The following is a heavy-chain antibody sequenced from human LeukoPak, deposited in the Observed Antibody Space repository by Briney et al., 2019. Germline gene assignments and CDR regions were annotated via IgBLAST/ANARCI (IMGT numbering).Heavy chain of an antibody. CDR2: IIPIFGTA. Sequence: GASVKVSCTASGGTFSSYAISWVRQAPGQGLEWMGGIIPIFGTANYAQKFQGRVTITADESTSTAYMELSSLRSEDTAVYYCARADLTDCSGGSCYPRSDYWGQGTLVTVSS. CDR1: GGTFSSYA. CDR3: ARADLTDCSGGSCYPRSDY. J-gene: IGHJ4*02. D-gene: IGHD2-15*01. V-gene: IGHV1-69*13.